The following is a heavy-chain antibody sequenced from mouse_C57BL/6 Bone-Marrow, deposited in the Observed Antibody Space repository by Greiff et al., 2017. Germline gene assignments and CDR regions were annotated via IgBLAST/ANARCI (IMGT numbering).Heavy chain of an antibody. CDR1: GFTFSDYG. CDR3: ARGDYAYEGAWFAY. CDR2: ISSGSSTI. D-gene: IGHD2-2*01. V-gene: IGHV5-17*01. Sequence: EVQRVESGGGLVKPGGSLKLSCAASGFTFSDYGMHWVRQAPEKGLKWVAYISSGSSTIYYTDTVKGRFTISRANAKNTLFLQMTSLMSEDTAMYYCARGDYAYEGAWFAYWGQGTLVTVSA. J-gene: IGHJ3*01.